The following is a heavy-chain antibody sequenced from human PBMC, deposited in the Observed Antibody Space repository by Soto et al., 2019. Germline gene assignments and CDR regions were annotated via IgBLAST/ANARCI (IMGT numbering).Heavy chain of an antibody. CDR3: RAFWSGYLTSLDY. Sequence: SGGSLRLSCAASGFTFSSYAMSWVRQAPGKGLEWVSAISGSGGSTYYADSVKGRFTISRDNSKNTLYLQMNSLRAEDTAVYYCRAFWSGYLTSLDYWGQGTLVTVSS. V-gene: IGHV3-23*01. D-gene: IGHD3-3*01. CDR2: ISGSGGST. CDR1: GFTFSSYA. J-gene: IGHJ4*02.